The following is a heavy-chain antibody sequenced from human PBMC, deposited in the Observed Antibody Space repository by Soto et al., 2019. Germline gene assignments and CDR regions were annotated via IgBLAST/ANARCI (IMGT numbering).Heavy chain of an antibody. CDR1: GFTFKDAW. CDR2: ISGNGGST. D-gene: IGHD2-15*01. V-gene: IGHV3-23*04. CDR3: AKEKIVAAKYYGMDV. J-gene: IGHJ6*02. Sequence: EVQLVESGGGLVKPGGSLRLSCVASGFTFKDAWMSWVRQAPGKGLEWVGHISGNGGSTYYADSVKGRFTISRDNSKNTLYLQMNSLRAEDTAVYYCAKEKIVAAKYYGMDVWGQGTTVTVSS.